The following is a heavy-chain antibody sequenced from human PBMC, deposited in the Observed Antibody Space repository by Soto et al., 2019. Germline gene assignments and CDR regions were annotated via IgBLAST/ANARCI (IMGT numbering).Heavy chain of an antibody. CDR3: AKDRSSGSPYYGMDF. CDR1: GFTFSSYG. V-gene: IGHV3-30*18. CDR2: ISYDGSNK. D-gene: IGHD3-10*01. Sequence: GGSLRLSCAASGFTFSSYGMHWVRQAPGKGLEWVAVISYDGSNKYYADSVKGRFTISRDNAKNSLYLQMNSLRPEDTAVYYCAKDRSSGSPYYGMDFWGQGTMVTVSS. J-gene: IGHJ6*02.